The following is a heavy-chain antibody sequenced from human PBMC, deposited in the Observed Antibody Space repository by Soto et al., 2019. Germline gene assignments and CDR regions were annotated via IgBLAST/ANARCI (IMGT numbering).Heavy chain of an antibody. V-gene: IGHV4-59*01. Sequence: NPSETLSLTCTVSGGSISSYYWSWIRQPPGKGLEWIGYIYYSGSTNYNPSLKSRVTISVDTSKNQFSLKLSSVTAADTAVYYCARAHDSSGYYSWFDPWGQGTLVTVSS. CDR1: GGSISSYY. D-gene: IGHD3-22*01. J-gene: IGHJ5*02. CDR3: ARAHDSSGYYSWFDP. CDR2: IYYSGST.